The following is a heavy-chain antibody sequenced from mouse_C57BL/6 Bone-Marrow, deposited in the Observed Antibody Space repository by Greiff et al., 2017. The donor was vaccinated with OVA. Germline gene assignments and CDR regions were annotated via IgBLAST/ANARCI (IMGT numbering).Heavy chain of an antibody. CDR2: IDPSDSYT. Sequence: QVQLQQPGAELVMPGASVKLSCKASGYTFTSYWMHWVKQRPGQGLEWIGEIDPSDSYTNYNQKFKGKSTLTVDKSSSTAYMQLSSLTSEDSAVYYCARERYYPHGYFDVWGTGTTVTVSS. D-gene: IGHD1-1*01. CDR3: ARERYYPHGYFDV. V-gene: IGHV1-69*01. CDR1: GYTFTSYW. J-gene: IGHJ1*03.